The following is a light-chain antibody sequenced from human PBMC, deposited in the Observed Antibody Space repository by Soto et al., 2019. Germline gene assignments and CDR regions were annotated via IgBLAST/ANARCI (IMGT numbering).Light chain of an antibody. Sequence: VVMTQSPLSLPVTLGQPASISCSCTHSLVYADGNTYLQWFQQRPGQSPRRLIYKISNRDSGVPDRFSGSGSGTDFTLQISRVEAEDVGVYYCMQGTHWPLTFGQGTRLEI. J-gene: IGKJ5*01. CDR2: KIS. CDR1: HSLVYADGNTY. V-gene: IGKV2-30*01. CDR3: MQGTHWPLT.